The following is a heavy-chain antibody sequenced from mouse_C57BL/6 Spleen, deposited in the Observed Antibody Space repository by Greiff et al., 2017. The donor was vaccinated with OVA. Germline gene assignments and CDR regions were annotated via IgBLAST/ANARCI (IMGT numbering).Heavy chain of an antibody. Sequence: VQLQQSGPELVKPGASVKIPCKASGYTFTDYNMDWVKQRPGRGLEWIGRIDPNSGGNKYNEKVKSKATLTVDKPSSTAYMQLSSLTSEDSAVYYWARTGISYVYAMDYWGQGTSVTVSS. CDR3: ARTGISYVYAMDY. V-gene: IGHV1-72*01. CDR2: IDPNSGGN. CDR1: GYTFTDYN. J-gene: IGHJ4*01. D-gene: IGHD1-1*01.